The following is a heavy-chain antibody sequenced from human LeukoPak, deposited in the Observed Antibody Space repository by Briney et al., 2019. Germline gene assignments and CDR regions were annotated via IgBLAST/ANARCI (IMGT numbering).Heavy chain of an antibody. J-gene: IGHJ5*02. D-gene: IGHD3-10*01. CDR2: INPNSGGT. Sequence: ASVKVSCKASGYTFTGYYMHWVRQAPGQGLEWMGWINPNSGGTNYAQKFQGRVTMTRDTSIGTAYMELSRLRSDDTAVYYCARIGSTMVRGVINWFDPWGQGTLVTVSS. CDR1: GYTFTGYY. V-gene: IGHV1-2*02. CDR3: ARIGSTMVRGVINWFDP.